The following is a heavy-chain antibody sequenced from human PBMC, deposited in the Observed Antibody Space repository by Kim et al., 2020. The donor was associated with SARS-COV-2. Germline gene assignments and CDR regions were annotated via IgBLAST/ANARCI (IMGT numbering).Heavy chain of an antibody. D-gene: IGHD5-12*01. Sequence: AQKFQGRVTITADKSTSTAYMELRSLRSEDTAVYYCARDRGMATIQAFDIWGQGTMVTVSS. V-gene: IGHV1-69*04. J-gene: IGHJ3*02. CDR3: ARDRGMATIQAFDI.